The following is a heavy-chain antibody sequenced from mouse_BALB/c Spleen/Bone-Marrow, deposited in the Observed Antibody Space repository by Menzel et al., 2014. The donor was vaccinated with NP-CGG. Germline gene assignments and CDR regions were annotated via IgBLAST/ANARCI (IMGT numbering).Heavy chain of an antibody. V-gene: IGHV1-80*01. J-gene: IGHJ2*01. CDR3: ARGGISVDY. CDR2: IYPGDGDT. Sequence: LVESGAELVRPGSSVKTSCESSGYVFSTYWINWVKQRPGQGLEWIGQIYPGDGDTDYNGRFKDKATLTADKSSNTAYMQLSSLTSEDSAVYFCARGGISVDYWGQGTTLTVSS. CDR1: GYVFSTYW.